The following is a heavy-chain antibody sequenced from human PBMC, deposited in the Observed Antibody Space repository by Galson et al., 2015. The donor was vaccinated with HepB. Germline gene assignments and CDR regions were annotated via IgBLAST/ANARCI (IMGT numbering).Heavy chain of an antibody. J-gene: IGHJ4*02. CDR2: VSDSGGRP. Sequence: SLRLSCAGSGFTFSRYAMSWVRQAPGKGLEWVSSVSDSGGRPYYTDSVKGRFSISRDNSKNTVYLQMNSLRVEDTAIYYCAMPPFEYDSGWLSYYFNFWGQGTLVTVSS. D-gene: IGHD6-25*01. CDR3: AMPPFEYDSGWLSYYFNF. V-gene: IGHV3-23*01. CDR1: GFTFSRYA.